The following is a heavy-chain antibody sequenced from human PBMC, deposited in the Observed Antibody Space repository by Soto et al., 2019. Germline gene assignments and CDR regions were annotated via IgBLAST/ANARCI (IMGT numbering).Heavy chain of an antibody. J-gene: IGHJ5*02. CDR3: ARDGTAMVTNKYNWFDP. CDR2: IIPIFGTA. V-gene: IGHV1-69*13. D-gene: IGHD5-18*01. CDR1: GGTFSSYA. Sequence: ASVKVSCKASGGTFSSYAISWVRQAPGQGLEWMGGIIPIFGTANYAQKFQGRVTITADESTSTAYMELSSLRSEDTAVYYCARDGTAMVTNKYNWFDPWGQGTLVTVSS.